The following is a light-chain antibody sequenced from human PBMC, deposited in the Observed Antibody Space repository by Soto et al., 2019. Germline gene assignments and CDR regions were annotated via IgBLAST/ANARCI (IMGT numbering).Light chain of an antibody. Sequence: EIVLTQSPGTLSLSPGDRATLSCRASQTISSTFLAWYRQKPGQAPRLLIYGASSRATGIPDRFSGSGSGTDFTLTITRLEPEDFAVYYCQQFGLSPTFGGGTKVEIK. V-gene: IGKV3-20*01. CDR2: GAS. CDR3: QQFGLSPT. CDR1: QTISSTF. J-gene: IGKJ4*01.